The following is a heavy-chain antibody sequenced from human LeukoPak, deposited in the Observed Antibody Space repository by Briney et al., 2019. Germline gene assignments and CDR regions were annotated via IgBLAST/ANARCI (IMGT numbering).Heavy chain of an antibody. CDR1: GYSFSNYW. Sequence: PGESLKISCQGSGYSFSNYWIGWVRQLPGKGLEWMGVVYPYDPDVRYSPAFEGQVTISADKSISTAYLHWGSLKASDTAMYFCAKQGGLDWGQGTLVTVSS. J-gene: IGHJ4*02. CDR3: AKQGGLD. CDR2: VYPYDPDV. V-gene: IGHV5-51*01. D-gene: IGHD2-15*01.